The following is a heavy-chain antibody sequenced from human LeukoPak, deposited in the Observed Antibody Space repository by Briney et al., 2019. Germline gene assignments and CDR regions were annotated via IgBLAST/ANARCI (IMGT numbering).Heavy chain of an antibody. Sequence: SETLSLTCAVYGGSFSGYYWSWIRQPPGKGLEYIGEINHSGSTNYNPSLKSRVTISVDTSKNHFSLKLSSVTAADTALYYCARGRNTMVQGAIGAETRYYYSYYMDVWGKGTTVTVSS. J-gene: IGHJ6*03. D-gene: IGHD3-10*01. V-gene: IGHV4-34*01. CDR3: ARGRNTMVQGAIGAETRYYYSYYMDV. CDR2: INHSGST. CDR1: GGSFSGYY.